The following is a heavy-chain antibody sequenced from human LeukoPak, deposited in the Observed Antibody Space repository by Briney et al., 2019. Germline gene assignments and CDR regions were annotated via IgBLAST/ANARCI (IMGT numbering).Heavy chain of an antibody. V-gene: IGHV3-23*01. D-gene: IGHD3-16*01. Sequence: PGGSLRLSCAASGFTFSSYAMSWVRQAPGKGLEWVSAISGSGGSTYYADSVKGRFTISRDNSKNTLYLQMNSLRAEDTAVYYCAKETSFGGGNSRWGATNFDYWGQGTLVTVSS. CDR3: AKETSFGGGNSRWGATNFDY. J-gene: IGHJ4*02. CDR2: ISGSGGST. CDR1: GFTFSSYA.